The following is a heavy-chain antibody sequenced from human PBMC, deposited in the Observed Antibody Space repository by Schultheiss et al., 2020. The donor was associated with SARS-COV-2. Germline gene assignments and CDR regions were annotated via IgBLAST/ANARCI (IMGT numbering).Heavy chain of an antibody. D-gene: IGHD3-16*01. J-gene: IGHJ6*02. CDR2: VNPDGSHT. CDR1: GFTFTNYW. CDR3: AKDLWRGSKYGMDV. V-gene: IGHV3-74*03. Sequence: GGSLRLSCTASGFTFTNYWVHWVRHAPGKGLVWVSRVNPDGSHTTYADSVKGRFTISRDNAKDTLYLQMNSLRLEDTAVYYCAKDLWRGSKYGMDVWGQGTTVTVSS.